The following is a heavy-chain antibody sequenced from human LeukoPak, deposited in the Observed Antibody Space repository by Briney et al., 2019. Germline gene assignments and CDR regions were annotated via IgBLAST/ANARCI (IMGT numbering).Heavy chain of an antibody. V-gene: IGHV3-43*01. CDR2: ISWDGIST. CDR3: AKELLRSAFDI. J-gene: IGHJ3*02. Sequence: GGSLRLSCAASGFSFDDYTMHWVRQAPGKGLEWVSLISWDGISTYYADSVKGRFTISRDNAKNSLYLQMNSLRAEDTGVYYCAKELLRSAFDIWGQGTMVTVSS. D-gene: IGHD2/OR15-2a*01. CDR1: GFSFDDYT.